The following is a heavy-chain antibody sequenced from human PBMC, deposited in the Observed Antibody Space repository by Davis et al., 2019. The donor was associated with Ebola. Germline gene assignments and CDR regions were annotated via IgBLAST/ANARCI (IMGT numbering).Heavy chain of an antibody. CDR3: ATQKDGDPEYFQH. V-gene: IGHV3-23*01. J-gene: IGHJ1*01. CDR2: ISGSGGST. CDR1: GFTFSSYA. D-gene: IGHD4-17*01. Sequence: PGGSLRLSCAASGFTFSSYAMSWVRQAPGKGLEWVSAISGSGGSTYYADSVKGRFTISRDNSKNTLYLQMNSLRAEDTAVYYCATQKDGDPEYFQHWGQGTLVTVSS.